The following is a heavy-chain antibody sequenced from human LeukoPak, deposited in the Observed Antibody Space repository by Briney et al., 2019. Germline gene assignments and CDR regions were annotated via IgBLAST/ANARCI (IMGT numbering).Heavy chain of an antibody. J-gene: IGHJ4*02. Sequence: PGGSLRLSCAASGFTFSSYAMHWVRQAPGKGLEWVAVISYDGSNKYYADSVKGRFTISRDNSKNTLYLQMNSLRAEDTAVYYCARGNSTSPLGCWGQGTLVTVSS. V-gene: IGHV3-30-3*01. CDR3: ARGNSTSPLGC. CDR2: ISYDGSNK. CDR1: GFTFSSYA. D-gene: IGHD2/OR15-2a*01.